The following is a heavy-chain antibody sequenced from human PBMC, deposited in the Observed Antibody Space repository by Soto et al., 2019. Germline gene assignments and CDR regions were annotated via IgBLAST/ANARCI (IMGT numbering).Heavy chain of an antibody. V-gene: IGHV3-33*01. Sequence: GPSLHLSCAASAFTISTYGMHWVRQVQGKGLEWVAVILYDGSNKYYADSVKGRFTISRDNSKNTLYLQMNSLRAEDTAVYYCAREGKDIVATIRPYYFDYWGQGT. J-gene: IGHJ4*02. CDR3: AREGKDIVATIRPYYFDY. D-gene: IGHD5-12*01. CDR1: AFTISTYG. CDR2: ILYDGSNK.